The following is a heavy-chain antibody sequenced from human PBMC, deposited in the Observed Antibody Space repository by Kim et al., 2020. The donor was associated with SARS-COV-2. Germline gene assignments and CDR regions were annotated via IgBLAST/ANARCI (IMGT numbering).Heavy chain of an antibody. D-gene: IGHD3-22*01. Sequence: ASVKVSCKVSGYTLTELSMHWVRQAPGKGLEWMGGFDPEDGETIYAQKFQGRVTMTEDTSTDTAYMELSSLRSEDTAVYYCATLDSSGYYKEYYFDYWGQGTLVTGPS. CDR2: FDPEDGET. CDR3: ATLDSSGYYKEYYFDY. J-gene: IGHJ4*02. CDR1: GYTLTELS. V-gene: IGHV1-24*01.